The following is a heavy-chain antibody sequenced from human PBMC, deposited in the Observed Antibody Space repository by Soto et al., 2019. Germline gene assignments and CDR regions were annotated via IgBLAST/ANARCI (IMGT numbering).Heavy chain of an antibody. D-gene: IGHD2-2*02. Sequence: QVQLVESGGGVVQPGRSLRLSCAASGFTFSSYGMHWVRQAPGKGLEWVAVIWYDGSNKYYADSVKGRVTISRDNSKNTLYLQMNSLRAEDTAVYYCARDTSPRPLLYLFDYWGQGTLVTVSS. CDR1: GFTFSSYG. J-gene: IGHJ4*02. CDR3: ARDTSPRPLLYLFDY. CDR2: IWYDGSNK. V-gene: IGHV3-33*01.